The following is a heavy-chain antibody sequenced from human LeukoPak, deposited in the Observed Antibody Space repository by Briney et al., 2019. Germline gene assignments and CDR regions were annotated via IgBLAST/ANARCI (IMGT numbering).Heavy chain of an antibody. D-gene: IGHD6-13*01. CDR2: IYSGGDT. J-gene: IGHJ4*02. CDR3: ARGAYNNCWYAAY. Sequence: PGGSLRLSCAASGFTVSSNYMSWVRQAPGKGLERVSVIYSGGDTYYADSVKGRFTISRDNSKNTLFLQMNSLRAEDTAVYYRARGAYNNCWYAAYWGQGTLVTVSS. V-gene: IGHV3-53*01. CDR1: GFTVSSNY.